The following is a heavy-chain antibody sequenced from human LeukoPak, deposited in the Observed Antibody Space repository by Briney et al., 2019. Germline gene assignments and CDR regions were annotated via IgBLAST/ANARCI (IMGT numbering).Heavy chain of an antibody. V-gene: IGHV1-2*04. CDR1: GYTFTGYY. J-gene: IGHJ5*02. D-gene: IGHD1-1*01. Sequence: ASVNVSCKASGYTFTGYYMHWVRQAPGQVREWMGWINPNSGGTNYAQKFQGWVTMTRDTSISTAYMELSRLRSDDTAVYYCARATGWHEDWFDPWGQGTLVTVSS. CDR3: ARATGWHEDWFDP. CDR2: INPNSGGT.